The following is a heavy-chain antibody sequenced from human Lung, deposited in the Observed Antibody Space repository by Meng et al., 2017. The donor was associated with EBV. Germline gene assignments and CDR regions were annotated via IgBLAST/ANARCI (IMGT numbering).Heavy chain of an antibody. CDR1: GYTFTNYG. CDR2: ISAYNGNT. V-gene: IGHV1-18*01. CDR3: ARDPSNTSGRYAYFDY. Sequence: QAQLVQSRGEVKKPGASVKVSCKASGYTFTNYGITWVRQAPGQGLEWMGWISAYNGNTNYAQTLQGRLTMTTDTSTSTAYMELRSLTSDDTAMYYCARDPSNTSGRYAYFDYWGQGTLVTVSS. J-gene: IGHJ4*02. D-gene: IGHD6-19*01.